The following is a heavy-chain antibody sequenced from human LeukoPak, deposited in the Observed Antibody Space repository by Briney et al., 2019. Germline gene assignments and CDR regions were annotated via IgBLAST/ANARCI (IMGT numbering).Heavy chain of an antibody. Sequence: SETLSLTCAVYGGSFSGYYWSWIRQPPGKGLEWIGEISHSESTNYNPSLKSRVTISVDTSKNQFSLKLSSVTAADTAVYYCQSYYYYYGMDVWGQGTTVTVSS. CDR1: GGSFSGYY. V-gene: IGHV4-34*01. CDR2: ISHSEST. J-gene: IGHJ6*02. CDR3: QSYYYYYGMDV.